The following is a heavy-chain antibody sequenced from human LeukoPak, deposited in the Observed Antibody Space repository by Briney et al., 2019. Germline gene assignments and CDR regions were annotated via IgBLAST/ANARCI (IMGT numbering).Heavy chain of an antibody. CDR3: AREGFLRWLEYYYYYMDV. D-gene: IGHD4-23*01. J-gene: IGHJ6*03. CDR1: GDSISSYY. Sequence: SETLSLTCTVSGDSISSYYWSWLRQPAGKGLEWIGRIYTSGSTNYNPSLKSRVTMSVDTSKNQFSLKLSSVTAADTAVYYCAREGFLRWLEYYYYYMDVWGKGTTVTVSS. V-gene: IGHV4-4*07. CDR2: IYTSGST.